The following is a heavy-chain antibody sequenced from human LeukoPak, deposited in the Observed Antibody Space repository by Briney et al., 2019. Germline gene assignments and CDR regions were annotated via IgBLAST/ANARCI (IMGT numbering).Heavy chain of an antibody. V-gene: IGHV3-23*01. J-gene: IGHJ4*02. CDR3: AKLFESGTYNNFFHY. CDR2: ITATSSST. Sequence: GGSLRLSCAASGLTFSSYGMSWVRQAPGKGLEWVSAITATSSSTHDADSVQGRSTISRDNSKNTLYLQMNSLRPEDTAIYYCAKLFESGTYNNFFHYWGQGTLVTVFS. CDR1: GLTFSSYG. D-gene: IGHD3-10*01.